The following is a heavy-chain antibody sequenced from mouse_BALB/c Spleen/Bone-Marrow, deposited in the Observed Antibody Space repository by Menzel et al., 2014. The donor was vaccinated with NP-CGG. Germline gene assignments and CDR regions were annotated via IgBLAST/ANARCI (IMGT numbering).Heavy chain of an antibody. CDR2: INPSNGGT. CDR1: GYTFTSYY. CDR3: TRSNYGYWFFDV. V-gene: IGHV1S81*02. D-gene: IGHD1-1*01. J-gene: IGHJ1*01. Sequence: VNLVESGAELVKPGASVKLSCKASGYTFTSYYMYWVKQRPGQGLEWIGEINPSNGGTNFNEKFKSKATLTVDKSSNTAYVQLSSLTSEDSAVYHCTRSNYGYWFFDVWGAGTTVTVSS.